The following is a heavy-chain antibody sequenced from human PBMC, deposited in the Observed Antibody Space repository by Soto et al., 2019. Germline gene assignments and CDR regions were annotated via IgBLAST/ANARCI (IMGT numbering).Heavy chain of an antibody. CDR2: ISSSSSTI. CDR3: ASDLEALGYCSGGSCYSFDY. J-gene: IGHJ4*02. V-gene: IGHV3-48*01. CDR1: GFTFSSYS. D-gene: IGHD2-15*01. Sequence: EVQLVESGGGLVQPGGSLRLSCAASGFTFSSYSMNWVRQAPGKGLEWVSYISSSSSTIYYADSVKGRFTISRDNANNSLYLQMNSLRAEDTAVYYCASDLEALGYCSGGSCYSFDYWGQGTLVTVSS.